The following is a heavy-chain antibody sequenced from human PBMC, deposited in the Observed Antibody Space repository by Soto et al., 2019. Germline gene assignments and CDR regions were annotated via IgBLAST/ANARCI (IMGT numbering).Heavy chain of an antibody. V-gene: IGHV4-59*02. Sequence: SETLSLTCSVTGASVSSFSWSWIRQSPGKGLEWIGYIHNSGGTNYTPSLRSRVTISVDTSKNLLSLNLTSLTAADTAVYYCARGGTSGSAVYNWFDPWGQGTLVTVSS. J-gene: IGHJ5*02. CDR3: ARGGTSGSAVYNWFDP. D-gene: IGHD3-10*01. CDR2: IHNSGGT. CDR1: GASVSSFS.